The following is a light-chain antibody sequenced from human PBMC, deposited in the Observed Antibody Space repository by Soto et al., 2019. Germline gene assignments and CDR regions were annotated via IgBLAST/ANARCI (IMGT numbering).Light chain of an antibody. V-gene: IGKV3-20*01. J-gene: IGKJ5*01. Sequence: ELVLTQSPGTLSLSPGERGTLSCRASQSVSSSYLAWYQQKPGQAPRLLIYGASSRATGIPDRFSGSGSGTDFTLTISRLEPEDFAVYYCQQYGSSPPTFGQGTRLEIK. CDR2: GAS. CDR3: QQYGSSPPT. CDR1: QSVSSSY.